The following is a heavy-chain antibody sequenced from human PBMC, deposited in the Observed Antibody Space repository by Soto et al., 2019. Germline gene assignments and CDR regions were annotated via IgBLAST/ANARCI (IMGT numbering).Heavy chain of an antibody. V-gene: IGHV4-30-4*01. CDR3: ARGDVDTAMVSDYYYGMDV. Sequence: QVQLQESGPGLVKPSQTLSLTCTVSGGSISSGDYYWSWIRQPPGKGLEWIGYIYYSGSTYYNPSLKSRVTISVDTSKNQFSLKLSSVTAADTAVYYCARGDVDTAMVSDYYYGMDVWGQGTTVTVSS. D-gene: IGHD5-18*01. J-gene: IGHJ6*02. CDR2: IYYSGST. CDR1: GGSISSGDYY.